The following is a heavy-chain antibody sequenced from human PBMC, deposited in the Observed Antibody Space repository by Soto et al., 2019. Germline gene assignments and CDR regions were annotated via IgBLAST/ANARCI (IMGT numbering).Heavy chain of an antibody. V-gene: IGHV4-59*01. CDR2: IYYSGST. CDR1: GGSISSYY. Sequence: PSETLSLTCTVSGGSISSYYWSWIRQPPGKGLDWIGYIYYSGSTNYNPSLKSRVTISVDTSKNQFSLKLSSVTAADTAVYYCARDLEAVAGTGGAFDIWGQGTMVTVSS. J-gene: IGHJ3*02. D-gene: IGHD6-19*01. CDR3: ARDLEAVAGTGGAFDI.